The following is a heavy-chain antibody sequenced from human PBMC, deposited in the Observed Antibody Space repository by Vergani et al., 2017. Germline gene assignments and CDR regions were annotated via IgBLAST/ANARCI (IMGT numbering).Heavy chain of an antibody. CDR1: GGSLSSYY. J-gene: IGHJ6*03. CDR2: IYTSGST. Sequence: QVQLQESGPGLVKPSETLSLTCTVSGGSLSSYYWSWIRQPAGKGLEWIGRIYTSGSTNYNPSLKSRVTMSVDTSKNQFSLQLSSVNAADTAVYYCARVGHYDFWSGPSYYYYMDVWGKGTTVTVSS. CDR3: ARVGHYDFWSGPSYYYYMDV. D-gene: IGHD3-3*01. V-gene: IGHV4-4*07.